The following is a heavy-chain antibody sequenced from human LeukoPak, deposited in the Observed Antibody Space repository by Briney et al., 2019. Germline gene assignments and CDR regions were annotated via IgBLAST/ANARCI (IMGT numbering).Heavy chain of an antibody. V-gene: IGHV3-21*01. CDR1: GLTFSTYS. CDR3: ARDRYCSGGGCYSSAWIPGFDI. Sequence: KAGGSLRLSCAASGLTFSTYSMNWVRQAPGKGLEWVSSISPPSTNIYYADSVKGRFTISRDNAKNSLHLQMNSLRAEDTAVYYCARDRYCSGGGCYSSAWIPGFDIWGQGTMVTVSS. J-gene: IGHJ3*02. CDR2: ISPPSTNI. D-gene: IGHD2-15*01.